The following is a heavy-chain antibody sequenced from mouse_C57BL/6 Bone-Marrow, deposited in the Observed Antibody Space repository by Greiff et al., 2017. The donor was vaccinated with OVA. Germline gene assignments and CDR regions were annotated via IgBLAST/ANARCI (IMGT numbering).Heavy chain of an antibody. J-gene: IGHJ2*01. V-gene: IGHV1-80*01. CDR1: GYAFSNYW. Sequence: QVQLKESGAELVKPGASVKISCKASGYAFSNYWMNWVRQRPGKGLEWIGQSYPGDGDINYNGKFKGKATLTADKTSSTAYMQCSSLNSEASAVYSCARGAYWCQGTTLTVSS. CDR3: ARGAY. CDR2: SYPGDGDI.